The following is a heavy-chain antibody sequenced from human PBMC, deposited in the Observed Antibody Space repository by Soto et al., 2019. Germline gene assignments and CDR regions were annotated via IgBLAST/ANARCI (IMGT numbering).Heavy chain of an antibody. CDR1: GESFIGYY. CDR3: ARFRVSYGTSFFDY. J-gene: IGHJ4*02. CDR2: INHSGSS. V-gene: IGHV4-34*01. Sequence: SETLSLTCAVSGESFIGYYWSWIRQPPGKGLEWIGEINHSGSSNYNPSLKSRVTISVVTSKNQFSLKLSSVTAADTAVYYCARFRVSYGTSFFDYWGQGTLVTVSS. D-gene: IGHD2-2*01.